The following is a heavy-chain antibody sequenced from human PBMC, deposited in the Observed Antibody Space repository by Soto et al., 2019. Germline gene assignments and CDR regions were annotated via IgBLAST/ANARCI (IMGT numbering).Heavy chain of an antibody. CDR2: IIPILGIA. V-gene: IGHV1-69*08. Sequence: QVQLVQSGAEVKKPGSSVKVSCKASGGTFSSYTISWVRQAPGQGLEWMGRIIPILGIANYAQKFQGIVTITADKSTSTGNMELSSLRSEDTAVYYCARDSGNYGGNWFVRWGQGTLVTVSS. CDR1: GGTFSSYT. D-gene: IGHD1-26*01. J-gene: IGHJ5*02. CDR3: ARDSGNYGGNWFVR.